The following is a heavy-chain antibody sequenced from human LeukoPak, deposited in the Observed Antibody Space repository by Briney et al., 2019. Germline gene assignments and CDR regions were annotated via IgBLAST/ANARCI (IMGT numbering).Heavy chain of an antibody. CDR1: GYTFTRYD. D-gene: IGHD6-19*01. CDR3: ARWGWSERGYYYGMDV. CDR2: MNPNSGNT. Sequence: AAVNVPCKASGYTFTRYDINWVRQPTGQGLEWMGWMNPNSGNTGYAQKFQGRVTMTRNTSIRTDYMELSSLRSEATAVYYCARWGWSERGYYYGMDVWGQGPTVTVSS. J-gene: IGHJ6*02. V-gene: IGHV1-8*01.